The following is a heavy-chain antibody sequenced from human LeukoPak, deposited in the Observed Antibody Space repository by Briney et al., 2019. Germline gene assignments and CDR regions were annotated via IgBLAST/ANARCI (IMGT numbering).Heavy chain of an antibody. Sequence: GASVKVSCKASGYTFTGYYMHWVRQAPGQGLEWMGWINPNSGGTNYAQKFQGRDTMTRDTSISTAYMELSRLRSDDTAVYYCVRETYSNILTGTDYWGPGTLVTVSS. J-gene: IGHJ4*02. V-gene: IGHV1-2*02. CDR3: VRETYSNILTGTDY. CDR1: GYTFTGYY. D-gene: IGHD3-9*01. CDR2: INPNSGGT.